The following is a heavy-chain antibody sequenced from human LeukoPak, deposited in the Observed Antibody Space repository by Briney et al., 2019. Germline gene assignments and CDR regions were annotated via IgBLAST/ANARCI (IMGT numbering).Heavy chain of an antibody. D-gene: IGHD3-22*01. CDR1: GGSVSDYY. Sequence: PSETLSLTCTISGGSVSDYYWSWIRQPPGKGLEWIGEINHSGSTNYNPSLKSRVTISVDTSKNQFSLKLSSVTAADTAVYYCASNYYDSSGYSIWGQGTMVTVSS. J-gene: IGHJ3*02. V-gene: IGHV4-34*01. CDR3: ASNYYDSSGYSI. CDR2: INHSGST.